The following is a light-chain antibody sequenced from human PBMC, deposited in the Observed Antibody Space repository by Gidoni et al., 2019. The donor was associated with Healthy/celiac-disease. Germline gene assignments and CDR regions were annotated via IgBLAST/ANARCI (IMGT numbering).Light chain of an antibody. CDR1: SSNIGAGYH. CDR2: GNS. Sequence: QSVLTPPPSVSGAPGPRVTISCTGSSSNIGAGYHVHWYQHLPGTAPKLLIYGNSNRPSGVPDRFSGSKSGTSASLAITGLQAEDEADYYCQSYDSSLSGSRVFGTGTKVTVL. V-gene: IGLV1-40*01. CDR3: QSYDSSLSGSRV. J-gene: IGLJ1*01.